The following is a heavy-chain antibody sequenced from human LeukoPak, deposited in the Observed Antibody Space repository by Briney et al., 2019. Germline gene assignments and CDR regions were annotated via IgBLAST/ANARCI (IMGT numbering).Heavy chain of an antibody. CDR3: ARGDRPSLYYYGMDV. Sequence: GGSLRLSCAASGFTFSSYSMNWVRQAPGKGLEWVSSISSSSSYIYYADSVKGRFTISRDNAKNSLYLQMNSLRAEDTAVYYCARGDRPSLYYYGMDVWGQGTTVTVSS. D-gene: IGHD6-6*01. CDR1: GFTFSSYS. CDR2: ISSSSSYI. J-gene: IGHJ6*02. V-gene: IGHV3-21*01.